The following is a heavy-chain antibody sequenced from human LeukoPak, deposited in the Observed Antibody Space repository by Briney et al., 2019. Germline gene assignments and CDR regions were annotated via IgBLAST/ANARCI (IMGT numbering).Heavy chain of an antibody. CDR3: VRAPPYFDY. CDR2: TKEDESEK. J-gene: IGHJ4*02. Sequence: EPGGSLRLSCAASGFTFDDYGLSWVRQVPGKGLEWVANTKEDESEKYYVDSVKGRFTISRDNAKNSVYLQMNSLRAEDTAVYYCVRAPPYFDYWGQGILVTVSS. CDR1: GFTFDDYG. V-gene: IGHV3-7*01.